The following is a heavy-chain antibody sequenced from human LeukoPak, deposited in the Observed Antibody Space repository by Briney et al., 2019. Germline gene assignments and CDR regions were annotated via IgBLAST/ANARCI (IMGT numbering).Heavy chain of an antibody. CDR2: ISYDGSNK. CDR1: GFTFSSYA. V-gene: IGHV3-30-3*01. J-gene: IGHJ3*01. Sequence: PGGSLRLSCAASGFTFSSYAMHWVRQAPGKGLEWVAVISYDGSNKYYADSVKGRFTISRDNPKNTLYLQMNSLRAEDTAVYYCAGDPPGSGWVLDVWGQGTMVTVSS. D-gene: IGHD6-19*01. CDR3: AGDPPGSGWVLDV.